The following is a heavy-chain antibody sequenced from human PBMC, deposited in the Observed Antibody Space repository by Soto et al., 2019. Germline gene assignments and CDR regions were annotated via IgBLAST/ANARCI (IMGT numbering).Heavy chain of an antibody. V-gene: IGHV1-18*01. CDR1: GYTFTNYG. Sequence: QVQLVQSGAEVKKPGASVKVSCKASGYTFTNYGISWVRQAPGQGLEWMGWISAYNGNTDYAQKLQGRVTMTTDTSXXTAYMELRSLRSDDTAVYYCARVGAYCVSTSCPDYWGQGTLVTVSS. J-gene: IGHJ4*02. CDR2: ISAYNGNT. CDR3: ARVGAYCVSTSCPDY. D-gene: IGHD2-2*01.